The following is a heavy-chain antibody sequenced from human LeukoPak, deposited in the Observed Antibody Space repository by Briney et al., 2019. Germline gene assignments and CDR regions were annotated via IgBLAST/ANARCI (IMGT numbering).Heavy chain of an antibody. CDR1: GYTFTGYY. CDR2: INPNSGNT. Sequence: ASVKVSCKASGYTFTGYYMHWVRQAPGQWLEWMGWINPNSGNTHYAQKFQDRVTMTRDTSISTAYMELNSLRSDDMAVYYCAREGAAAEDVNWFDPWGQGTLVTVSS. CDR3: AREGAAAEDVNWFDP. D-gene: IGHD6-25*01. V-gene: IGHV1-2*02. J-gene: IGHJ5*02.